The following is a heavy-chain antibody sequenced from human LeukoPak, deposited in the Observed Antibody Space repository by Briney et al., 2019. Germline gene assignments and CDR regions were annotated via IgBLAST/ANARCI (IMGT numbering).Heavy chain of an antibody. D-gene: IGHD3-16*01. CDR3: ARTSDYGGQTDY. CDR1: GGSISSYY. Sequence: SETLSLTCTVSGGSISSYYWSWIRQPPGKGLEWIGYIYYSGSTNYNPSLKSRVTISVDRSKNQFSLKLSSVTAADTAVYYCARTSDYGGQTDYWGQGTLVTVSS. V-gene: IGHV4-59*12. CDR2: IYYSGST. J-gene: IGHJ4*02.